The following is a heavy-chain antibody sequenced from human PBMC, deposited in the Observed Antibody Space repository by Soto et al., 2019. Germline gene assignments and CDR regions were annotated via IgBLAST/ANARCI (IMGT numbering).Heavy chain of an antibody. Sequence: PGGSLRLSCAASGFTFSSYSMNWVRQAPGKGLEWVSSISSSSSYIYYADSVKGRFTISRDNAKNSLYLQMNSLRAEDTAVYYCARDSGIVATNDAFDIWGQGTMVTVSS. CDR1: GFTFSSYS. J-gene: IGHJ3*02. V-gene: IGHV3-21*01. CDR3: ARDSGIVATNDAFDI. D-gene: IGHD5-12*01. CDR2: ISSSSSYI.